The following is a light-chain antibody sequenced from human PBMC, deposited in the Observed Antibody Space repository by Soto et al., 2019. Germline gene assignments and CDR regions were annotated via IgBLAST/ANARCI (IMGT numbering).Light chain of an antibody. CDR2: EVS. V-gene: IGLV2-8*01. CDR1: SSDVGGYNY. Sequence: QSALTQPPSASGSPGQSVTISCTGTSSDVGGYNYVSWYQQHPGKAPKLMISEVSKRPSGVPDRFSGSKSGNTASLTVSGILGEEEADTACSLFAANNDLVLGGGTHLPVL. CDR3: SLFAANNDLV. J-gene: IGLJ2*01.